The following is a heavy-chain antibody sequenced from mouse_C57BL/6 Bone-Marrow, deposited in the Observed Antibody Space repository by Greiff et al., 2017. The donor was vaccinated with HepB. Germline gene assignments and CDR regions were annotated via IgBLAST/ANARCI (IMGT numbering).Heavy chain of an antibody. CDR1: GFTFSSYA. V-gene: IGHV5-9-1*02. D-gene: IGHD1-1*01. CDR3: TREDYYGSSYYFDY. J-gene: IGHJ2*01. CDR2: ISSGGDYI. Sequence: EVQGVESGEGLVKPGGSLKLSCAASGFTFSSYAMSWVRQTPEKRLEWVAYISSGGDYIYYADTVKGRFTISRDNARNTLYLQMSSLKSEDTAMYYGTREDYYGSSYYFDYWGQGTTLTVSS.